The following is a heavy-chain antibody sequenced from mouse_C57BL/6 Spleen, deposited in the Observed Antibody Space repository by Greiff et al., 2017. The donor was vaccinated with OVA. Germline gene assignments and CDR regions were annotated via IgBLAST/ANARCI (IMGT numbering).Heavy chain of an antibody. V-gene: IGHV8-12*01. D-gene: IGHD2-3*01. CDR2: IYWDDDK. CDR1: GFSLSTSGMG. Sequence: QVTLKECGPGILQSSQTLSLTCSFSGFSLSTSGMGVSWIRQPSGMGLEWLAHIYWDDDKRYNPFLKSRLTISKDTSSNQVFLKITSVDTADTATYYCARIYDGYYGYWGQGTTLTVSS. J-gene: IGHJ2*01. CDR3: ARIYDGYYGY.